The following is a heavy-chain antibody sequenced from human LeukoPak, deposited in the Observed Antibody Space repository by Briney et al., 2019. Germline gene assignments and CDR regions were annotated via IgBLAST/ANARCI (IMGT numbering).Heavy chain of an antibody. D-gene: IGHD3-10*01. CDR3: ARGGGSGSYYGAFDI. V-gene: IGHV3-21*01. Sequence: MSGGSLRLSCAASGFTFSSYSMNWVRQAPGKGLEWVSSISSSSSYIYYADSVKGRFTISRDNAKNSLYLQMNSLRAEDTAVYYCARGGGSGSYYGAFDIWGQGTMVTVSS. J-gene: IGHJ3*02. CDR2: ISSSSSYI. CDR1: GFTFSSYS.